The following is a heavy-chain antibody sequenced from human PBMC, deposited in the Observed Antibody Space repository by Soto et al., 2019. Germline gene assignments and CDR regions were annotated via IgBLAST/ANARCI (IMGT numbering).Heavy chain of an antibody. CDR3: ARVMTHWYFDL. V-gene: IGHV1-2*02. Sequence: QVQLVQSGAEVKKPGASVKVSCKASGYTFTGYYMHWVRQAPGQGLEWMGWINPNSGGTNYAQKVQGRVTMTRDTSISTAYMELSRLRSDDTAVYYCARVMTHWYFDLWGRGTLVTVSS. CDR1: GYTFTGYY. CDR2: INPNSGGT. J-gene: IGHJ2*01.